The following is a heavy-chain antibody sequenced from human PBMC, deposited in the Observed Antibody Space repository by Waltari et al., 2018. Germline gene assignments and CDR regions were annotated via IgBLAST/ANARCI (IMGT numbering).Heavy chain of an antibody. V-gene: IGHV3-49*03. CDR3: TREAELYWETRQFDY. Sequence: EVQLVESGGGLVQPGRSLRLSCTASGFTFGDYAMSWFRQAPGKGLEWVGFIRSKAYGGTTEYAASVKGRFTISRDDSKSIAYLQMNSLKTDDTAVYYCTREAELYWETRQFDYWGQGTLVTVSS. CDR2: IRSKAYGGTT. CDR1: GFTFGDYA. D-gene: IGHD2-8*02. J-gene: IGHJ4*02.